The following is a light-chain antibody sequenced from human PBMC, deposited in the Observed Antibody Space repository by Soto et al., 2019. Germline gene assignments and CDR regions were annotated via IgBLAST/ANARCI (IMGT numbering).Light chain of an antibody. CDR1: QGINNY. Sequence: DIQMTQSPSSLSASIGDRVTITCRASQGINNYLAWYQQKPGKAPNLLIYAASALQSGVPSRFSGSGSGTDFTLTITSLQAEDVAAYYCQNYNNYAFTFGPGTKVDIK. CDR3: QNYNNYAFT. J-gene: IGKJ3*01. CDR2: AAS. V-gene: IGKV1-27*01.